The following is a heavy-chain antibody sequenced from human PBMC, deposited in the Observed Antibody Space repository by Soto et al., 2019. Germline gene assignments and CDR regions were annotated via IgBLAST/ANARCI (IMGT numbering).Heavy chain of an antibody. CDR1: GGSVSSGSYY. D-gene: IGHD1-1*01. J-gene: IGHJ6*02. CDR3: ARWRRTLNYYYYYGMDV. Sequence: SETLSLTCTVSGGSVSSGSYYWSWIRQPPGKGLEWIGYIYYGGSTNYNPSLKSRVTISVDTSKNQFSLKLSSVTAADTAVYYCARWRRTLNYYYYYGMDVWGQGTTVTVSS. CDR2: IYYGGST. V-gene: IGHV4-61*01.